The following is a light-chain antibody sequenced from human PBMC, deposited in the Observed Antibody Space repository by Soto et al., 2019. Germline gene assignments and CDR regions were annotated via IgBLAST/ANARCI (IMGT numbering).Light chain of an antibody. V-gene: IGKV3-15*01. CDR3: QQYNNWPRT. CDR1: QSVSSN. Sequence: ETVITQSPSTLSVSPGERATHSCRASQSVSSNLAWYQQKLGQAPRLLIYGASTRATDIPPRFSGSGSGTEFTLTISSLQSEDFAIYYCQQYNNWPRTFGQGTKVDIK. J-gene: IGKJ1*01. CDR2: GAS.